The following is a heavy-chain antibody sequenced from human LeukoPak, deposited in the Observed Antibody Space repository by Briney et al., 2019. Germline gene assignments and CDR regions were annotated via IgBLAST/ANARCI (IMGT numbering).Heavy chain of an antibody. CDR3: ARSGSSSWYGVGFYGI. D-gene: IGHD6-13*01. Sequence: GGSLRLSCAASGFTFSSYAMSWVRQAPGKGLEWVSAISGSGGSTYYADSVKGRFTISRDNSKNTLYLQMNSLRAEDTAVYYCARSGSSSWYGVGFYGIWGQGTMVTVSS. CDR2: ISGSGGST. CDR1: GFTFSSYA. J-gene: IGHJ3*02. V-gene: IGHV3-23*01.